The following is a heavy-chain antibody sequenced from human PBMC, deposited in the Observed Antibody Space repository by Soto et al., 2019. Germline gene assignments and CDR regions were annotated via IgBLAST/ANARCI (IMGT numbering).Heavy chain of an antibody. D-gene: IGHD2-21*01. CDR1: GFTFSTYW. J-gene: IGHJ4*02. V-gene: IGHV3-74*01. CDR3: AARGHIVPVSPTDFDH. Sequence: GGSLSLSCTASGFTFSTYWMNWVRQTPGKGLMWGSRISPDGSNRAYADSVEGRFTVSTDNAKNTLYLQMHSLRAEDTAIDYCAARGHIVPVSPTDFDHWGQGTLVTVSS. CDR2: ISPDGSNR.